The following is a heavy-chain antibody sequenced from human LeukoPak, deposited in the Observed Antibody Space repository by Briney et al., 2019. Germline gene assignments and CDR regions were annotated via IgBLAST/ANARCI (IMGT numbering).Heavy chain of an antibody. CDR2: IIPIFGTA. J-gene: IGHJ4*02. CDR1: GGTFSSYA. CDR3: ARYYYDSSGYCDY. V-gene: IGHV1-69*05. D-gene: IGHD3-22*01. Sequence: SVKVSCKASGGTFSSYAISWVRQAPGQGLEWMGRIIPIFGTANYAQKFQGRVTITTDESTSTAYMELSSLRSEDTAVHYCARYYYDSSGYCDYWGQGTLVTVSS.